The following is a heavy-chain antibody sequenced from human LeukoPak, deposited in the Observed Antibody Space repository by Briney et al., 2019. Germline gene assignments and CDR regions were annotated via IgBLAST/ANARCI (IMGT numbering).Heavy chain of an antibody. J-gene: IGHJ6*02. Sequence: PGGSLRLSCAASGFTVSSNYMSWVRQAPGKGLEWVSVIYSGSSTYYADSVKGRFTISRDNSKNTLYLQMNSLRAEDTAVYYCARDLLVNWNYFRDRYGMDVWGQGTTVTVSS. CDR1: GFTVSSNY. D-gene: IGHD1-7*01. CDR3: ARDLLVNWNYFRDRYGMDV. V-gene: IGHV3-66*01. CDR2: IYSGSST.